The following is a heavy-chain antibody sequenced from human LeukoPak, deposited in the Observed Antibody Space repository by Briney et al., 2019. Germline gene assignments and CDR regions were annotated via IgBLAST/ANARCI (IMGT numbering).Heavy chain of an antibody. J-gene: IGHJ4*02. Sequence: GGSLRLSCTASGFTFGDYAMSWFRQAPGKGLEWVGSIRSKAYGGTTEYAASVKGRFTISRDDSKSIAYLQMNSLKTEDTAVYYCTRDHDDFWSGYYSVWDYWGQGTLVTVSS. CDR3: TRDHDDFWSGYYSVWDY. V-gene: IGHV3-49*03. CDR1: GFTFGDYA. CDR2: IRSKAYGGTT. D-gene: IGHD3-3*01.